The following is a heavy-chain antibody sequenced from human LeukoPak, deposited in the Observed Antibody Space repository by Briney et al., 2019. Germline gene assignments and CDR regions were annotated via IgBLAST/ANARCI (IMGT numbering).Heavy chain of an antibody. D-gene: IGHD3-10*01. V-gene: IGHV3-30*03. CDR3: ATSDGSGSYYNGLPFDY. CDR2: MSYDGSNK. CDR1: GFTFSSYG. Sequence: GGSLRLSCAASGFTFSSYGMHWVRQAPGKGLEWVAVMSYDGSNKYYADSVKGRFTIARDNSKNTLYLQMNSLRPEDTAVYYCATSDGSGSYYNGLPFDYWGQGTLVTVSS. J-gene: IGHJ4*02.